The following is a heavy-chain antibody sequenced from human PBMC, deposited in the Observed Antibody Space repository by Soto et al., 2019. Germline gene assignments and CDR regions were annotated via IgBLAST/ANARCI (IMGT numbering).Heavy chain of an antibody. CDR2: IDAGNGNT. CDR3: ARTSSSTWYGSFDF. D-gene: IGHD6-13*01. J-gene: IGHJ4*02. Sequence: ASVKVSCKASGYTFTSYAMHWVRQAPGQRLEWMGWIDAGNGNTKYSQKFLGRLTISRDTSASTAYMELSSLRSEDTAVYYCARTSSSTWYGSFDFWGQGTLVTVSS. CDR1: GYTFTSYA. V-gene: IGHV1-3*01.